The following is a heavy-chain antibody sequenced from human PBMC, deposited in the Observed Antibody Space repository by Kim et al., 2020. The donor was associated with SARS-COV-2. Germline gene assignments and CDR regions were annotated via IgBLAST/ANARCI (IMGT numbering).Heavy chain of an antibody. Sequence: ESRYRPSFQGQVTISADKSNSTAYLQWSSLKASDTAMYYCARDIGGYFDYWGQGTLVTVSS. CDR2: ES. CDR3: ARDIGGYFDY. J-gene: IGHJ4*02. V-gene: IGHV5-51*01. D-gene: IGHD5-12*01.